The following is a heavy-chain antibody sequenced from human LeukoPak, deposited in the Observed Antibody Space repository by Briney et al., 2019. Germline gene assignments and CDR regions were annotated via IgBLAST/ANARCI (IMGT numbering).Heavy chain of an antibody. V-gene: IGHV1-69*06. CDR3: ARSVRGWLDDAFDI. J-gene: IGHJ3*02. Sequence: AVKVSCKASGGTFSSYAISWGRQAPGQGLEWMGGIIPIFGTANYAQKFQGRVTITADKSTSTAYMELSSLRSEDTAVYYCARSVRGWLDDAFDIWGQGTMVSVSS. CDR1: GGTFSSYA. D-gene: IGHD6-19*01. CDR2: IIPIFGTA.